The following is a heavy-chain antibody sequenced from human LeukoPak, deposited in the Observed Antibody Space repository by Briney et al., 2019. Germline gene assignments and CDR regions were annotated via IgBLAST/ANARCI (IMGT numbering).Heavy chain of an antibody. V-gene: IGHV3-9*01. CDR2: ISWNSGSI. Sequence: PGGSLRLSCAASGFTFDDYAMHWVRQAPGKGLEWVSGISWNSGSIGYADSVKGRFTISRDNAKNSLYLQMNSLRAEDTALYYCAKDSDSSGWYGPHDAFDIWGQGTMVTVSS. CDR3: AKDSDSSGWYGPHDAFDI. D-gene: IGHD6-19*01. J-gene: IGHJ3*02. CDR1: GFTFDDYA.